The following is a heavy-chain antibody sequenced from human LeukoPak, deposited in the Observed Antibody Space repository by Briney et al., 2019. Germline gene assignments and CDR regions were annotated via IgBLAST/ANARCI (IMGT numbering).Heavy chain of an antibody. D-gene: IGHD3-10*01. CDR3: AKDAYGSGSYYLNWFDP. V-gene: IGHV3-30*18. CDR2: ISYDGSNK. CDR1: GFTFSSYG. Sequence: PGRSLRLSCAASGFTFSSYGMHWVRQAPGKGLEWVAVISYDGSNKYYADSVKGRFTISRDNSKNTLYLQMNSLRAEDTAVYYCAKDAYGSGSYYLNWFDPWGQGTLVTVSP. J-gene: IGHJ5*02.